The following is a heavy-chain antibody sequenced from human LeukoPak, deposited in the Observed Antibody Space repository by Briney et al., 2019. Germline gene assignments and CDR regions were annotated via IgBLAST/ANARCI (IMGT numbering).Heavy chain of an antibody. CDR2: ISNSGST. V-gene: IGHV4-59*11. J-gene: IGHJ6*03. D-gene: IGHD2-15*01. Sequence: SETLSLTCTVSGGSISSHYWTWIRQSPVKGLEWIGDISNSGSTSYNPSLKSRVTISIDTSKNQFSLKLGSVTAADTAVYYCGRDALVGYFSYYYMDVWGKGTTVTVSS. CDR1: GGSISSHY. CDR3: GRDALVGYFSYYYMDV.